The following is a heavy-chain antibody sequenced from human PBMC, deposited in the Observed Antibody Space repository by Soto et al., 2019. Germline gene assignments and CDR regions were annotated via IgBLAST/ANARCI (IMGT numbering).Heavy chain of an antibody. CDR3: ARALGYCSGGSCYHFDY. Sequence: LSLTCPVSGGSISSYCWSWIRQPPGKGLEWIGYIYYSGSTNYNPSLKSRVTISVDTSKNQFSLKLSSVTAADTAVYYCARALGYCSGGSCYHFDYWGQGTLVTVSS. J-gene: IGHJ4*02. V-gene: IGHV4-59*01. CDR2: IYYSGST. D-gene: IGHD2-15*01. CDR1: GGSISSYC.